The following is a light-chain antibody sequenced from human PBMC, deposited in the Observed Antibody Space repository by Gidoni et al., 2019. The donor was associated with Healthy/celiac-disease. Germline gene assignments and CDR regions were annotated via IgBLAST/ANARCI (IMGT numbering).Light chain of an antibody. Sequence: QSVLPQPPSASGTPGQRVTISCSGSSSNIGSNTVNWYQQLPGTAPKLLIYSNNQRPSGVPDRFSGSKSGTAASLAISGLQYEDEADYYGAAWDDSLNGPVFGGGTKLTVL. CDR1: SSNIGSNT. V-gene: IGLV1-44*01. CDR2: SNN. J-gene: IGLJ2*01. CDR3: AAWDDSLNGPV.